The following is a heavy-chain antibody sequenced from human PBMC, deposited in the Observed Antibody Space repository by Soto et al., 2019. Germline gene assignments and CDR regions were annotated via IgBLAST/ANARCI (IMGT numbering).Heavy chain of an antibody. CDR1: GLSLSTSGEA. J-gene: IGHJ5*02. Sequence: QITLKESGPTLVKPTQTLTLTCTFSGLSLSTSGEAVGWIRQPPGKALDWLALIYWDDDKRYNPTLKTRLTTTKDTSKNQLVLTLTNMDPVDTATYYCAHYVSTSPAGWFAPWGQGILVPVSS. CDR3: AHYVSTSPAGWFAP. D-gene: IGHD3-10*02. CDR2: IYWDDDK. V-gene: IGHV2-5*02.